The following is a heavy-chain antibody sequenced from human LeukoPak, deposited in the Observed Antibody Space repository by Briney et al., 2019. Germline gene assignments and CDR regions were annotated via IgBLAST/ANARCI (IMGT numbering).Heavy chain of an antibody. J-gene: IGHJ5*02. V-gene: IGHV4-30-4*01. Sequence: PSETLSLTCTVSGGSFSRGDYYWSWIRQPPGKGREWIAYIYESDSTYYSTSLKRRATMSADTSKKQPPLMLSSVTAAQPAVYCCAGLYYYDSRFDLWGQGILVTVSS. CDR3: AGLYYYDSRFDL. CDR2: IYESDST. CDR1: GGSFSRGDYY. D-gene: IGHD3-22*01.